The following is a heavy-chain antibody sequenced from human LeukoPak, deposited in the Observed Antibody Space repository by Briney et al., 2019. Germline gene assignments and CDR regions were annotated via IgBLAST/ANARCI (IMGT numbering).Heavy chain of an antibody. D-gene: IGHD2-21*01. Sequence: SETLSLTCAVSGGSISSGGYRWPWIRQYPGKGLEWIGYINYSGSTYYNPSLKSRVIISVDTSKNQFSLNLNSVTAADTAVYYCEREMDAHPRIVVWGQGTLVTVSS. J-gene: IGHJ1*01. V-gene: IGHV4-31*11. CDR1: GGSISSGGYR. CDR2: INYSGST. CDR3: EREMDAHPRIVV.